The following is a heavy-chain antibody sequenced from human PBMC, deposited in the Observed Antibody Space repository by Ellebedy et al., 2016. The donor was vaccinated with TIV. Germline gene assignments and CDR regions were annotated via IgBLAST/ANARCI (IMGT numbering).Heavy chain of an antibody. CDR2: IYPADSDT. V-gene: IGHV5-51*01. Sequence: GESLKISXKGSGYSFANYWIGWVRQMPGKGLEWMGIIYPADSDTTYSPSFQGQVTISADESITTAYLQWSSLEASDTAIYYCARPGFGSRTYSIDYWGQGTLVTVSS. J-gene: IGHJ4*02. CDR1: GYSFANYW. D-gene: IGHD3-10*01. CDR3: ARPGFGSRTYSIDY.